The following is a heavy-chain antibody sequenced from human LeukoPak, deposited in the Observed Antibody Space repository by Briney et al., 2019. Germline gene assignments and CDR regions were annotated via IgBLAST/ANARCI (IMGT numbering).Heavy chain of an antibody. Sequence: PSETLSLTCTGSGGSISSSTYYWGWIRQPPGKVPESVGSIYYSGNTYYNASLKSRVTISVDKSKNQFSLKLRSVTAADTAVYYCARDIRNAFDIWGQGTMVTVSS. CDR1: GGSISSSTYY. CDR2: IYYSGNT. CDR3: ARDIRNAFDI. J-gene: IGHJ3*02. V-gene: IGHV4-39*07.